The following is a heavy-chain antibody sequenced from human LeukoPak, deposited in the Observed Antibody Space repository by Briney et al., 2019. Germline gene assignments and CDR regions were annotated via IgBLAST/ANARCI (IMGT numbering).Heavy chain of an antibody. CDR2: ISAYNGNT. CDR1: GYTFTSYG. D-gene: IGHD1-26*01. J-gene: IGHJ4*02. V-gene: IGHV1-18*01. CDR3: ARRSWDLGSDY. Sequence: ASVKVSCKASGYTFTSYGISWVRQAPGQGLEWLGLISAYNGNTNYAQKLQGRVTMTTDTSKSKAYMELRGLRSDGTALYYCARRSWDLGSDYWGRGQLVTVSS.